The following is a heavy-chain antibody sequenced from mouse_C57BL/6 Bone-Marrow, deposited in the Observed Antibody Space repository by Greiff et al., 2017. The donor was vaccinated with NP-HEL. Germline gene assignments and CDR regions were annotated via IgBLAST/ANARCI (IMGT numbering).Heavy chain of an antibody. Sequence: EVNVVESGGDLVKPGGSLKLSCAASGFTFSSYGMSWVRQTPDKRLEWVATISSGGSSTYYPDSVKGRFTISRDNAKNTLYLQMSSLRSEDTAMYECESPYDYDVAWVAYWGQGTLVTVSA. CDR1: GFTFSSYG. CDR3: ESPYDYDVAWVAY. J-gene: IGHJ3*01. CDR2: ISSGGSST. V-gene: IGHV5-6*01. D-gene: IGHD2-4*01.